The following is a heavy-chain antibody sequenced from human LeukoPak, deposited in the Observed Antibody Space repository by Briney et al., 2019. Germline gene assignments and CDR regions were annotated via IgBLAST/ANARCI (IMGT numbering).Heavy chain of an antibody. D-gene: IGHD6-13*01. CDR2: INPSGGST. V-gene: IGHV1-46*01. CDR1: GYTFTSYY. Sequence: GASVKVSCKASGYTFTSYYMHWVRQAPGQGLEWMGIINPSGGSTSCAQKFQGRVTMTRDTSTSTVYMELSSLRSEDTAVYYCARGDLGYSSSEGFDPWGQGTLVTVSS. CDR3: ARGDLGYSSSEGFDP. J-gene: IGHJ5*02.